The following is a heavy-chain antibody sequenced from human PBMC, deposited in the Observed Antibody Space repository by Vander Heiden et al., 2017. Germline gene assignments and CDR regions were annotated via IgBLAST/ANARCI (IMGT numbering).Heavy chain of an antibody. V-gene: IGHV4-34*01. CDR2: INHSGST. D-gene: IGHD4-4*01. CDR3: ARDVRGMTTVNSAPCPCLIDS. Sequence: QVQLQQWCAVQMKPSESRCCTCAGDGGSFGGDYCSWIRQPPGKGLEWIGEINHSGSTNYNPSLKSRVTISVDTSKNQFSLQLSSVTAADTAVYYCARDVRGMTTVNSAPCPCLIDSWGQGTLVTVSS. CDR1: GGSFGGDY. J-gene: IGHJ4*02.